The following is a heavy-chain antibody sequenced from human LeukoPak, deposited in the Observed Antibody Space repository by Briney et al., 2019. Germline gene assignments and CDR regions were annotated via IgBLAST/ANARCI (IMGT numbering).Heavy chain of an antibody. CDR1: GFSFSDYA. J-gene: IGHJ4*02. CDR2: VSLDGANK. D-gene: IGHD3-10*01. Sequence: GRSLGLSCAASGFSFSDYAMHWVRQAPGKGLEWVAIVSLDGANKYYADSVKGRFTVSRGNSENTLYLQMNSLRAEDTAIYYCAKDYYSGSGTPRGYFFDHWGQGSLVAVSP. V-gene: IGHV3-33*05. CDR3: AKDYYSGSGTPRGYFFDH.